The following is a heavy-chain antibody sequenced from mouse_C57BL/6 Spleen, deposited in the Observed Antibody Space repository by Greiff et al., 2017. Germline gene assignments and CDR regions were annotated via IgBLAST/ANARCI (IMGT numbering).Heavy chain of an antibody. CDR1: GYAFSSYW. CDR3: ARDHYGTDWYFDV. V-gene: IGHV1-80*01. CDR2: IYPGDGDT. Sequence: VQLQQSGAELVKPGASVKISCKASGYAFSSYWMNWVKQRPGKGLEWIGQIYPGDGDTNYNGKFKGKATLTADKSSSTAYMQLSSLTSEDSAVYFCARDHYGTDWYFDVWGTGTTLTVSS. J-gene: IGHJ1*03. D-gene: IGHD1-1*01.